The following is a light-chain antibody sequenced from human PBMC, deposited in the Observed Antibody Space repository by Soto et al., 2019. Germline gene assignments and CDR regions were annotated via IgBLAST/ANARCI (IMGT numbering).Light chain of an antibody. CDR1: SSDVGGFNS. V-gene: IGLV2-14*03. J-gene: IGLJ1*01. CDR3: SLYTSTMTNV. CDR2: DVV. Sequence: HSMLTQPASVSGSLGQSITTSYTGTSSDVGGFNSVSWYQLRPGTAPKLILYDVVDRPSGVSYRFSGSKSGNTASLTISGLQAADEADYFCSLYTSTMTNVFGSGTKVTVL.